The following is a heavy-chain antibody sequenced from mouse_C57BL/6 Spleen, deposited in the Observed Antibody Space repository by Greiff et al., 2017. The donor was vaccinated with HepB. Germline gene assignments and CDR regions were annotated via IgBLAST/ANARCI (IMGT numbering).Heavy chain of an antibody. Sequence: EVKVVESGGGLVQPGGSLKLSCAASGFNFSDYYMYWVRQTPEKRLEWVAYISNGGGSTYYPDTVKGRFTISRDNAKNTLYLQMSRLKSEDTAMYYCARRGVPNYFDYWGQGTTLTVSS. V-gene: IGHV5-12*01. CDR2: ISNGGGST. CDR1: GFNFSDYY. CDR3: ARRGVPNYFDY. J-gene: IGHJ2*01.